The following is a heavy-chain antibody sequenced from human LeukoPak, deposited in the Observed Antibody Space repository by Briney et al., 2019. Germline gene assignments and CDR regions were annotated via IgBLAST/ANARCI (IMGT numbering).Heavy chain of an antibody. D-gene: IGHD3-22*01. CDR2: ISGSGGST. V-gene: IGHV3-23*01. CDR1: GFTFSSYA. J-gene: IGHJ4*02. Sequence: GGSLRLSCAASGFTFSSYAMSWVRQAPGKGLEWVSSISGSGGSTYYADSVKGRFTISRDNSKNTLYLQMNSLRAEDTAVYYCAKDRKIVVGHPTRWGQGTLVTVSS. CDR3: AKDRKIVVGHPTR.